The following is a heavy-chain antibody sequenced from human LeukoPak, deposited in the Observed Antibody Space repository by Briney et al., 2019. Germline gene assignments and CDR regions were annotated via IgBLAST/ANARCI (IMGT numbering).Heavy chain of an antibody. Sequence: GGSLRLSCAASGFTISSYVMSWVRQAPGKGLEWVSAISGSGGSTYFPDSVKGRFTISRDNSKNTLHLQMNSLRAEDTALYYCAKGPSGSYYGFDMWGQGTMVTVSS. CDR1: GFTISSYV. D-gene: IGHD3-10*01. CDR3: AKGPSGSYYGFDM. V-gene: IGHV3-23*01. J-gene: IGHJ3*02. CDR2: ISGSGGST.